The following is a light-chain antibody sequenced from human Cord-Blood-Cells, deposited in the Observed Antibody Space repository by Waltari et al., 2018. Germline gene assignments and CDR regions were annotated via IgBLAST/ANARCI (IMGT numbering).Light chain of an antibody. CDR2: DAS. V-gene: IGKV3-11*01. Sequence: EIVLTQSPATLSLYPGERATISCRASQSVSSYLAWYQQKPGQAPRLLIYDASNRATGIPARFSGSGSGTDFTLTISSLEPEDFAVYYCQQRSNWPPTFGGGTKVEIK. CDR3: QQRSNWPPT. J-gene: IGKJ4*01. CDR1: QSVSSY.